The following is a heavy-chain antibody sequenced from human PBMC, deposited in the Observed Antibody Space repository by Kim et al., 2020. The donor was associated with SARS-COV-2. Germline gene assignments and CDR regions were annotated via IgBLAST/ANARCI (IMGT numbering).Heavy chain of an antibody. CDR2: INRTDGTT. CDR1: GFSFTAFA. V-gene: IGHV3-23*01. CDR3: MKGAWGCIWGH. Sequence: GGSLRLSCVTSGFSFTAFAMSWVRQAPGKGLEWVSVINRTDGTTYYVDSAKGRFTISRDNSKNTLYLQMNSLRADDTAVYYCMKGAWGCIWGHWAQGT. J-gene: IGHJ1*01. D-gene: IGHD2-21*01.